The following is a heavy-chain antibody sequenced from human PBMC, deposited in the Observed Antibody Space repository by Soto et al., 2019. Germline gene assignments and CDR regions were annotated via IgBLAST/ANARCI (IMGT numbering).Heavy chain of an antibody. D-gene: IGHD3-10*01. V-gene: IGHV1-18*04. CDR1: GYTFISYG. Sequence: ASVKVSCKASGYTFISYGISWVRQAPGQGLEWVGWMSAFTGKADYAQIFQDRVTMTTDTSTSTAYMKLRSLRSDDTAVYYCARDQRYYGSGYYYSDSWGQGTLLTVSS. CDR3: ARDQRYYGSGYYYSDS. CDR2: MSAFTGKA. J-gene: IGHJ1*01.